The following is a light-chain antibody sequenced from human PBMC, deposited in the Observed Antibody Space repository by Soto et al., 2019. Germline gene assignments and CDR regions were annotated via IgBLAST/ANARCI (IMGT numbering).Light chain of an antibody. J-gene: IGKJ4*01. CDR1: QSVSSY. V-gene: IGKV3-11*01. Sequence: EIVLTQSPATLSLSPGERATLSCRASQSVSSYLAWYQQKPGQAPRLLNYDASNRATGIPARFSGSGSGTPLTRTISSLEPEDFEVYYCQQRRNGPPGHTFGGGTKVEIK. CDR3: QQRRNGPPGHT. CDR2: DAS.